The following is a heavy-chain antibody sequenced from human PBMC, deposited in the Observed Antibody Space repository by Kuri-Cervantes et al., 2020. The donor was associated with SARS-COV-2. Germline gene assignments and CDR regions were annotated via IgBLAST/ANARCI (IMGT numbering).Heavy chain of an antibody. Sequence: GESLKISCAASGFTFSSYWMSWVRQAPGKGLEWVANIKQDGSEKYYVDSVKGRFSISRDNSKNTLYVQMNSLRAEDTAVYYCAKAPRAVADYFDYWGQGTLVTVSS. CDR1: GFTFSSYW. D-gene: IGHD6-19*01. CDR2: IKQDGSEK. CDR3: AKAPRAVADYFDY. J-gene: IGHJ4*02. V-gene: IGHV3-7*03.